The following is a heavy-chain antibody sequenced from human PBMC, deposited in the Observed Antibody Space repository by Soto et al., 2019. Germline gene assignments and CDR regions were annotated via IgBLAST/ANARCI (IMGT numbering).Heavy chain of an antibody. J-gene: IGHJ6*02. CDR3: AMVDNYVTPTPQDV. D-gene: IGHD3-16*01. CDR2: ISPYTGDT. V-gene: IGHV1-18*01. Sequence: QVQLVQSGDEMKKPGASVRVSCKASGYIFVNYGIAWVRQAPGQGLEWMGWISPYTGDTHSASKVQGRLTMTTDTSTSTAYMDLGSLTSDDTAVYYCAMVDNYVTPTPQDVLCQGTTVTVSS. CDR1: GYIFVNYG.